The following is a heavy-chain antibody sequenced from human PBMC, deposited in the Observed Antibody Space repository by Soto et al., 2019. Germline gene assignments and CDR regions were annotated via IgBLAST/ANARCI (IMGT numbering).Heavy chain of an antibody. Sequence: QVQLVESGGGVVQPGRSLRLSCAAXXFXXSSYGIHWVRQAPGKGLEWVAVIYYDGSNKYYADSVKGRFTISRDNSKNTLYLQMTSLRADDTAVYYCARGHGVATTMGWFDPWGQGTLVTVSS. CDR2: IYYDGSNK. CDR3: ARGHGVATTMGWFDP. V-gene: IGHV3-33*01. D-gene: IGHD3-3*01. CDR1: XFXXSSYG. J-gene: IGHJ5*02.